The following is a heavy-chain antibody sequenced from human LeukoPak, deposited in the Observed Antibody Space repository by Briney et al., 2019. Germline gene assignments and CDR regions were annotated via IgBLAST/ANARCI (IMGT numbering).Heavy chain of an antibody. CDR3: AKDDSTLGQSVNHYFDY. Sequence: GGSLRLSCAASGFTFSSYGMHWVRQAPGKGLEWVAVISYDGSNKYYADSVKGRFTISRDNSKNTLYLQMNSLRAGDTAVYFCAKDDSTLGQSVNHYFDYWGQGTLVTVSS. D-gene: IGHD3-16*01. CDR2: ISYDGSNK. V-gene: IGHV3-30*18. J-gene: IGHJ4*02. CDR1: GFTFSSYG.